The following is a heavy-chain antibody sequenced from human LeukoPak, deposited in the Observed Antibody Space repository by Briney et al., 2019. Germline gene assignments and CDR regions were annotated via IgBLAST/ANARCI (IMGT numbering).Heavy chain of an antibody. CDR1: GYSFTSYW. D-gene: IGHD5-18*01. CDR2: IYPGDSNT. Sequence: GESLKISCKGSGYSFTSYWIGWVRQMPGKGLEWMGIIYPGDSNTRHSPSFQGQVTISADRSISTAYLQWSSLKASDTAIYYCTRRGGGYNFGYYFDSWGQGTLVTVSS. J-gene: IGHJ4*02. CDR3: TRRGGGYNFGYYFDS. V-gene: IGHV5-51*01.